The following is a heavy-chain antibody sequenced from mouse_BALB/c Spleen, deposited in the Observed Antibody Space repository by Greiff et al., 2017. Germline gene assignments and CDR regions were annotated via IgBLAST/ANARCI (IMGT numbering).Heavy chain of an antibody. CDR2: IDPETGGT. D-gene: IGHD4-1*01. J-gene: IGHJ2*01. V-gene: IGHV1-15*01. CDR3: TLGYFDY. CDR1: GYTFTDYE. Sequence: VKLMESGAELVRPGASVTLSCKASGYTFTDYEMHWVKQTPVHGLEWIGAIDPETGGTAYNQKFKGKATLTADKSSSTAYMELRSLTSEDSAVYYCTLGYFDYWGQGTTLTVSS.